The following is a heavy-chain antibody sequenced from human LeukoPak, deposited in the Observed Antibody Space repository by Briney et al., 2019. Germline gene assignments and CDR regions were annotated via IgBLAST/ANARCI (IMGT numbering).Heavy chain of an antibody. D-gene: IGHD3-10*01. V-gene: IGHV3-30*18. Sequence: GGSLRLSCAASGFTFSSYGMHWVRQAPGKGLEWVAVISYDGSNKYYADSVKGRFTISRDNSKNTLYLQMNSLRAEDTAVYYCAKDLLLDYYGSGSLGYWGQGTLVTVSS. J-gene: IGHJ4*02. CDR2: ISYDGSNK. CDR1: GFTFSSYG. CDR3: AKDLLLDYYGSGSLGY.